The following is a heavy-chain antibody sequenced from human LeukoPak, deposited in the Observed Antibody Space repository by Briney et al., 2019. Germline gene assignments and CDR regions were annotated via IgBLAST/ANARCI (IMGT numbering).Heavy chain of an antibody. CDR1: GFTFSTYN. D-gene: IGHD6-13*01. CDR2: ISSSSSYI. J-gene: IGHJ4*02. Sequence: PGGSLRLSCAASGFTFSTYNMNWVRQAPGKGLEWVSSISSSSSYIYYADSVKGRFTTSRDNAKNSLYLQMNSLRAEDTAVYYCARVVGSSSSWVDCWGQGTLVTVSS. CDR3: ARVVGSSSSWVDC. V-gene: IGHV3-21*01.